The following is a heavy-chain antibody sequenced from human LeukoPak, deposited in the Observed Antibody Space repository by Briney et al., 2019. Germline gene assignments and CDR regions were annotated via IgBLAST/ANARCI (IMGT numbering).Heavy chain of an antibody. CDR3: TMLGELLVDY. D-gene: IGHD3-10*01. CDR1: GFTFSGSA. Sequence: GGSLRLSRAASGFTFSGSAMHWVRQASGKGLEWVGRIRSKANSYATAYAASVKGRFTISRDDSKNTAYLQMNSLKTEDTAVYYCTMLGELLVDYWGQGTLVTVSS. CDR2: IRSKANSYAT. J-gene: IGHJ4*02. V-gene: IGHV3-73*01.